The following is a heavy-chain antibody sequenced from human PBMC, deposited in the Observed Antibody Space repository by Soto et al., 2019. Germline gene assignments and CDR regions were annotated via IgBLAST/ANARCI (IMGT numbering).Heavy chain of an antibody. CDR2: ISSSSSYI. V-gene: IGHV3-21*01. CDR1: GFTFSSYS. J-gene: IGHJ3*02. CDR3: ARVGVYGDYIRTTPFDI. D-gene: IGHD4-17*01. Sequence: EVQLVESGGGLVKPGGSLRLSCAASGFTFSSYSMNWVRQAPGKGLEWVSSISSSSSYIYYADSVKGRFTISRDNAKNSLYLQMNSLRAEDTAVYYCARVGVYGDYIRTTPFDIWGQGTMVTVSS.